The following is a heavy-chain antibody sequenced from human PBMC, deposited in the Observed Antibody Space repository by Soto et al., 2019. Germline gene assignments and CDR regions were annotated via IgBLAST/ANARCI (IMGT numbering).Heavy chain of an antibody. CDR1: GFSFSTYT. J-gene: IGHJ5*02. CDR3: ARGCSSTSCYLGNWFAP. Sequence: PGESLKISCAASGFSFSTYTMDWVRQAPGKGLEWVSYISSSGTTTYYADSVKGRFTISRDNAKNSLYLQMNSLRAEDTALYYCARGCSSTSCYLGNWFAPWGQGTQVTVSS. V-gene: IGHV3-48*01. CDR2: ISSSGTTT. D-gene: IGHD2-2*01.